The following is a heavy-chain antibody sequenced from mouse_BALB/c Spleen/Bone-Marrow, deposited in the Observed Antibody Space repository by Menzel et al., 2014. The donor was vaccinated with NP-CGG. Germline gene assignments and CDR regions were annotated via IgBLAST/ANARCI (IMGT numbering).Heavy chain of an antibody. J-gene: IGHJ2*01. Sequence: QVQLKQSGSVLVRPGASVKLSCKASGYTFTSSWMHWAKQRPGPGLEWIGEIHPNSGNTNYNEKFKGKATLTVDTSSSTAYVDLSSLTSEDSAVYYCARSGFDNWGQGTTLTVSS. CDR1: GYTFTSSW. CDR2: IHPNSGNT. V-gene: IGHV1S130*01. D-gene: IGHD4-1*01. CDR3: ARSGFDN.